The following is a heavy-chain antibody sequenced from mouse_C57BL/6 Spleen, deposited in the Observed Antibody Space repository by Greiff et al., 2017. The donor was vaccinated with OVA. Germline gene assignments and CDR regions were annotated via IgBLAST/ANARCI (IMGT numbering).Heavy chain of an antibody. J-gene: IGHJ3*01. D-gene: IGHD2-1*01. CDR1: GFSFNTYA. CDR2: IRSKSNNYAT. CDR3: VRPGGGNYSFAY. Sequence: EVKVVESGGGLVQPKGSLKLSCAASGFSFNTYAMNWVRQAPGKGLEWVARIRSKSNNYATYYADSVKDRFTISRDDSESMLYLQMNNLKTEDTAMYYCVRPGGGNYSFAYWGQGTLVTVSA. V-gene: IGHV10-1*01.